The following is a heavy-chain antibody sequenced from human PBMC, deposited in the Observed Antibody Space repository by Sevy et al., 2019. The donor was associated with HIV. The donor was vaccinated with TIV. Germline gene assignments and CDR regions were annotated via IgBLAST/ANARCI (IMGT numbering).Heavy chain of an antibody. D-gene: IGHD1-26*01. V-gene: IGHV3-33*06. Sequence: GSLRLSCAVSGFTFNNYGMHWVRQAPGEGLEWVALIWYDGSNKYYADSVKGRFTISRDNVKNTLFLDMNSLRAEDTAIYYCAKDAGTYYLTYYFDSWGQGTLVTVSS. CDR1: GFTFNNYG. J-gene: IGHJ4*02. CDR2: IWYDGSNK. CDR3: AKDAGTYYLTYYFDS.